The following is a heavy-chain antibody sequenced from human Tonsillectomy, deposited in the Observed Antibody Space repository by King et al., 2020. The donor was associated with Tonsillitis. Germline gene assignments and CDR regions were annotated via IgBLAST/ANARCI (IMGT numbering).Heavy chain of an antibody. D-gene: IGHD1-14*01. V-gene: IGHV3-74*03. CDR2: ISKDGSTT. Sequence: VQLVESGGGLVHPGGSLRLSCAASGFAFESYLMHWVRQAPGKGLMWVARISKDGSTTTYADSVMGRFLISRDNAGNTLYLQTNSLRVEDTAVYYCVSDDEAPTGIIDFWGQGTLVTVSS. J-gene: IGHJ4*02. CDR1: GFAFESYL. CDR3: VSDDEAPTGIIDF.